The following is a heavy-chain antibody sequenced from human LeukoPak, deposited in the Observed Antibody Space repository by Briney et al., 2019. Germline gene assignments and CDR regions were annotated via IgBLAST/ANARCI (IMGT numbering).Heavy chain of an antibody. CDR3: ARDDVGCSSTSCYASGVDY. V-gene: IGHV3-74*01. CDR1: GFTFSSYW. J-gene: IGHJ4*02. D-gene: IGHD2-2*01. CDR2: INSDGSST. Sequence: PGGSLRLSCAASGFTFSSYWMHWVRQAPGKGLVWVSRINSDGSSTSYADSVRGRFTISRDNAKNTLYLQMNSLRAEDTAVYYCARDDVGCSSTSCYASGVDYWGQGTLVTVSS.